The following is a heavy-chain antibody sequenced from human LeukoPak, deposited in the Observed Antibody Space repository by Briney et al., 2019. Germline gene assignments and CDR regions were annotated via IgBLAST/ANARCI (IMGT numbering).Heavy chain of an antibody. Sequence: GGSLRLSCAASGFTSSSYSMSWVRQAPGKGLEWVSYISSSSSTIYDADSVKGRFTISRDNAKNSLYLQMTNLRDEEPAVYYCARVNSGYELDLWGQGSLVTVSS. CDR1: GFTSSSYS. D-gene: IGHD5-12*01. V-gene: IGHV3-48*02. J-gene: IGHJ5*02. CDR2: ISSSSSTI. CDR3: ARVNSGYELDL.